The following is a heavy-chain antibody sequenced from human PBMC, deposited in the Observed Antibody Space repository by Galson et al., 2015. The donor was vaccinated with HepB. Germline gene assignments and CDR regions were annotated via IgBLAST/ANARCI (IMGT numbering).Heavy chain of an antibody. CDR2: IKQDGREK. D-gene: IGHD6-13*01. J-gene: IGHJ4*02. Sequence: SLRLSCAASGFTFSSYWMNWVRQTPGKGLEWVAKIKQDGREKYYVDSVRGRFTISRDNAKNSLYLQMNSLRAEDTAGYYCARDSSLLGSGLPPGVAAADSPPTMFFDNWGQGTLVTVSS. V-gene: IGHV3-7*03. CDR3: ARDSSLLGSGLPPGVAAADSPPTMFFDN. CDR1: GFTFSSYW.